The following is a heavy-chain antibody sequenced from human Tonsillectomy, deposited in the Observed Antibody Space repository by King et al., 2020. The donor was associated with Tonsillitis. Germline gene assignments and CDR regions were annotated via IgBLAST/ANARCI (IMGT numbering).Heavy chain of an antibody. J-gene: IGHJ4*02. CDR1: GGTFSTYG. D-gene: IGHD3-22*01. Sequence: VQLVESGAEVKKPGSSVRVSCMASGGTFSTYGISWVRQAPGQGLEWMGGIIPIFSTSNYAHKFQGRVTITADESTSTAYLDLSSLRSEDTAVYYCARLYYDSSYWGQGTLVTVSS. CDR2: IIPIFSTS. V-gene: IGHV1-69*01. CDR3: ARLYYDSSY.